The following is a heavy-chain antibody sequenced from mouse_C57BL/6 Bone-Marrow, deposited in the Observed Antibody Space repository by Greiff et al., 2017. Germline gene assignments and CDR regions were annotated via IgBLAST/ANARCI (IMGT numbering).Heavy chain of an antibody. CDR1: GYTFTSYG. D-gene: IGHD2-2*01. J-gene: IGHJ1*03. CDR2: IYPRSGNT. CDR3: ARTTRVTTGYWYFDV. Sequence: LVESGAELARPGASVKLSCKASGYTFTSYGTSWVKQRTGQGLEWIGEIYPRSGNTYHNEKFKGKATLTADKSPSTAYMEPRSLTSEDSAVYFCARTTRVTTGYWYFDVWGTGTTVTVSS. V-gene: IGHV1-81*01.